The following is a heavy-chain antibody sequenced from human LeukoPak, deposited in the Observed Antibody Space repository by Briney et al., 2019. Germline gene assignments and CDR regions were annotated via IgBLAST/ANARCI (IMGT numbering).Heavy chain of an antibody. CDR1: GYSISNGYY. Sequence: SETLSLTCTVSGYSISNGYYWGWIRQPPGKGLEWIGEINHSGSTNYNPSLKSRVTISVDTSKNQFSLKLSSVTAADTAVYYCAIRGSGSYYTGKSAFDYWGQGTLVTVSS. V-gene: IGHV4-38-2*02. D-gene: IGHD3-10*01. CDR2: INHSGST. CDR3: AIRGSGSYYTGKSAFDY. J-gene: IGHJ4*02.